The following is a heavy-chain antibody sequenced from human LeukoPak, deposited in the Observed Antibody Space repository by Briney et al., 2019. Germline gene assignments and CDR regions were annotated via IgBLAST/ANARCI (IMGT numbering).Heavy chain of an antibody. CDR2: ISGGGGST. J-gene: IGHJ4*02. CDR3: AKANYYDSSGYFDY. D-gene: IGHD3-22*01. V-gene: IGHV3-23*01. Sequence: GGSLRLSCAASGFTFSSSAMSWVRQAPGKGLEWVSAISGGGGSTYYADSAKGRFTISRDNSKNTLYLQINSLRAEDTAVYYCAKANYYDSSGYFDYWGQGTLVTVSS. CDR1: GFTFSSSA.